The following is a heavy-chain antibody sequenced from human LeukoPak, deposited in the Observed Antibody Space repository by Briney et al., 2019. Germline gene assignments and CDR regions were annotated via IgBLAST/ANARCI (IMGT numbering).Heavy chain of an antibody. D-gene: IGHD1-14*01. CDR2: IRADSEI. CDR3: ARRGGTPIYDY. Sequence: GDSWKISCKTSGYYFTDYWIGWVRQKPGKGLEWMGIIRADSEITYIPSFQGQVTFSADRSKDTAYLRWSSLKASDTAMYYCARRGGTPIYDYWGQGTLVSV. V-gene: IGHV5-51*01. CDR1: GYYFTDYW. J-gene: IGHJ4*02.